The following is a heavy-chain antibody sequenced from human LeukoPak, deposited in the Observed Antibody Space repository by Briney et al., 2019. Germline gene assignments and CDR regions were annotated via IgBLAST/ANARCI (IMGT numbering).Heavy chain of an antibody. J-gene: IGHJ3*02. CDR2: MNPNSGNT. Sequence: GASVKVSCKASGYTFTSYDINWVRQATGQGLEWMGWMNPNSGNTGYAQKFQGRVTITRNTSISTAYMELSSLRSEDTAVYYCARGSILLTSDAFDIWGQGTMVTVSS. D-gene: IGHD3-10*01. CDR1: GYTFTSYD. CDR3: ARGSILLTSDAFDI. V-gene: IGHV1-8*03.